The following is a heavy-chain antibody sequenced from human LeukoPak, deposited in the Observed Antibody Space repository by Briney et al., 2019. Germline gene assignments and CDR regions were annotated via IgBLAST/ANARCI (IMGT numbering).Heavy chain of an antibody. D-gene: IGHD3-3*01. CDR2: IYTSGSP. CDR3: AIKAPLRPVDY. Sequence: PSETLSLTCTVSSGSISSYDWSWLRQPAGKGLEWIGRIYTSGSPNYNPSLKSRVTISVDTSKDQFSLKLSSVTAADTAVYYCAIKAPLRPVDYWGQGTLVTVSS. CDR1: SGSISSYD. J-gene: IGHJ4*02. V-gene: IGHV4-4*07.